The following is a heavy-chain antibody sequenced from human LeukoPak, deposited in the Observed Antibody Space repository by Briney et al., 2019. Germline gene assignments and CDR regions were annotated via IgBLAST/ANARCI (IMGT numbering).Heavy chain of an antibody. Sequence: GGSLRLSCAVSGFTFSSHAMTWVRQVPGKGLQWVSSISISGDDTHYADSVKGRFTISRDNSRNTLYLQMNSLRADDTAVYYCANEIRPNDYWGQGTLATVSS. J-gene: IGHJ4*02. V-gene: IGHV3-23*01. CDR2: ISISGDDT. CDR3: ANEIRPNDY. CDR1: GFTFSSHA.